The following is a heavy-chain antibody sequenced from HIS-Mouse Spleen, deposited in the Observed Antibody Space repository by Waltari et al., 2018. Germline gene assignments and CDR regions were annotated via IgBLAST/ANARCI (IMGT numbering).Heavy chain of an antibody. CDR3: ARTKFGDY. Sequence: QVQLQQWGAGLLKPSATLSLTCAVSGGSFSGYYWSWIRQPPGKGLEWIGEINHSGSTNYNPSLKSRVTISVDTSKNQFSLKLSSVTAADTAVYYCARTKFGDYWGQGTLVTVSS. CDR1: GGSFSGYY. CDR2: INHSGST. J-gene: IGHJ4*02. V-gene: IGHV4-34*01. D-gene: IGHD3-10*01.